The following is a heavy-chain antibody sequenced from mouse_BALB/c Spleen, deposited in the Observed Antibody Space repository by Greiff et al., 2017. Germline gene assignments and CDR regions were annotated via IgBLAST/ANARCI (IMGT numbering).Heavy chain of an antibody. CDR2: ISSGSSTI. CDR1: GFTFSSFG. J-gene: IGHJ4*01. Sequence: EVQLVESGGGLVKPGGSLKLSCAASGFTFSSFGMHWVRQAPEKGLEWVAYISSGSSTIYYADTVKGRFTISRDNPKNTLFLQMTSLRSEDTAMYYCASWNYYGSSPYAMDYWGQGTSVTVSS. D-gene: IGHD1-1*01. V-gene: IGHV5-17*02. CDR3: ASWNYYGSSPYAMDY.